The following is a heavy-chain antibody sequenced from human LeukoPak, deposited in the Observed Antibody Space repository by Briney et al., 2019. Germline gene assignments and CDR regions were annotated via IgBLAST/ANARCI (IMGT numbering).Heavy chain of an antibody. V-gene: IGHV1-3*01. CDR1: GYTFTNYA. J-gene: IGHJ4*02. CDR2: INAGIGHT. Sequence: ASVKVSCKASGYTFTNYAMQWVRQAPGQRLEWMGWINAGIGHTRYSQRFQGRVTITRDTSASTVYMEVTSLRFEDTAVYYCARGIWSRTVSSYYFDCWGQGTLVTVSS. CDR3: ARGIWSRTVSSYYFDC. D-gene: IGHD3-3*01.